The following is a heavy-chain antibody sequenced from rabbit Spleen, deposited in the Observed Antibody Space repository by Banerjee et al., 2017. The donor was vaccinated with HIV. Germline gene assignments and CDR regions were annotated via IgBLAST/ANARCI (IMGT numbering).Heavy chain of an antibody. CDR2: IDPVFGIT. CDR1: GFTLSSYYM. D-gene: IGHD2-1*01. CDR3: ARGSATMTMVITGYYFNL. Sequence: QEQLKESGGGLVQPGGSLKLSCKASGFTLSSYYMNWVRQAPGKGLEWIGYIDPVFGITYYASWVNGRFSISKTSSTTVTLQMTSLTAADTATYFCARGSATMTMVITGYYFNLWGPGTLVTVS. V-gene: IGHV1S39*01. J-gene: IGHJ4*01.